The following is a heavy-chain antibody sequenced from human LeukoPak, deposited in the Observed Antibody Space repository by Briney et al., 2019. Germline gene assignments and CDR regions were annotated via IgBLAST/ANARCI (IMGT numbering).Heavy chain of an antibody. CDR1: GYTFTSYA. Sequence: GASVKVSCKASGYTFTSYAMNWVRQAPGQGLEWMGWINTNTGNPTYAQGFTGRFVFSLDTSVSTAYLQISSLKAEDTAVYYCARDCPILSHTMVRGVIIPLCYWGQGTLVTVSS. CDR2: INTNTGNP. D-gene: IGHD3-10*01. V-gene: IGHV7-4-1*02. CDR3: ARDCPILSHTMVRGVIIPLCY. J-gene: IGHJ4*02.